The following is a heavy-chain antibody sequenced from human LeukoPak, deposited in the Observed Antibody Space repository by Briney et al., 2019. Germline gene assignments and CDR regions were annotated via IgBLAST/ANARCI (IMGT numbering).Heavy chain of an antibody. J-gene: IGHJ4*02. CDR2: MNPNSGNT. CDR3: AVVVAASNYFDY. D-gene: IGHD2-15*01. V-gene: IGHV1-8*01. CDR1: GYTFTSYD. Sequence: ASVKVSCKASGYTFTSYDINWVRQATGQGLEWMGWMNPNSGNTGYAQKFQGRVTITADKSTSTAYMELSSLRSEDTAVYYCAVVVAASNYFDYWGQGTLVTVSS.